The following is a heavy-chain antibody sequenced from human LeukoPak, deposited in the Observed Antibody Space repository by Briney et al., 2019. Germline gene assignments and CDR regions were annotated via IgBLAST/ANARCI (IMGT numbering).Heavy chain of an antibody. J-gene: IGHJ4*02. CDR3: ARDNNYSSSSFDY. V-gene: IGHV3-48*01. D-gene: IGHD6-6*01. CDR1: GFTFSSYS. Sequence: PGGSLRLSCAASGFTFSSYSMNWARQAPGKGLEWVSYISSSSSTIYYADSVKGRFTISRDNAKNSLYLQMNSLRAEDTAVYYCARDNNYSSSSFDYWGQGTLVTVSS. CDR2: ISSSSSTI.